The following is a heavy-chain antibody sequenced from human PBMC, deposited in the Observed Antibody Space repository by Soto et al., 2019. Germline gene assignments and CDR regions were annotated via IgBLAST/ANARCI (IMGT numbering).Heavy chain of an antibody. D-gene: IGHD3-10*01. CDR2: IDPSDSQI. CDR1: GYSFNDYW. J-gene: IGHJ2*01. Sequence: EVQLVQSGAEVKKPGESLKISCEGSGYSFNDYWISWVRQMPGKGLEWMGRIDPSDSQIKYSPSFQGHITISSDKSFSSVYLHWRRLKASDTATYYCARHLSAREDFAHWGRGPLVTVSS. V-gene: IGHV5-10-1*03. CDR3: ARHLSAREDFAH.